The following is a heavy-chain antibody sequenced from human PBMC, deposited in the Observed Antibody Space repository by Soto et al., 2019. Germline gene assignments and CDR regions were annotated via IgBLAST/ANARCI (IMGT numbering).Heavy chain of an antibody. Sequence: SETLSLTCAVYGGSFSGYYWSWIRQPPGKGLEWIGEINHSGSTNYNPSLKSRVTISVDTSKNQFSLKLSSVTAADTAVYYCARGGDIAAAGTDYYGMDDWGQGTTVTVSS. CDR2: INHSGST. V-gene: IGHV4-34*01. CDR1: GGSFSGYY. D-gene: IGHD6-13*01. J-gene: IGHJ6*02. CDR3: ARGGDIAAAGTDYYGMDD.